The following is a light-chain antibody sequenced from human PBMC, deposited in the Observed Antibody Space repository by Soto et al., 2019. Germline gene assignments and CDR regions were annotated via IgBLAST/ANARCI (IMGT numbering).Light chain of an antibody. CDR3: SSYTDSSNYV. CDR1: SSDVGGYNY. CDR2: QVT. Sequence: QSALTQPHSVSGSPGQSVTISCTGTSSDVGGYNYVSWYQQQPGKAPKLMIYQVTNRPSGVSNRFSGSRSGNTASLTISGLQAEDEADYYCSSYTDSSNYVFGTGTKLTVL. V-gene: IGLV2-14*01. J-gene: IGLJ1*01.